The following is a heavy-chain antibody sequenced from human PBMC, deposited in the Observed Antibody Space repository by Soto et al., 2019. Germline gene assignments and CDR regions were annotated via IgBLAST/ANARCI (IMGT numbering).Heavy chain of an antibody. Sequence: EVQLLESGGGVVQPGGSLRLSCVASGFNFKKFAMSWVRQAPGEGLEWVSGISCCGGSTSYADSVKGRFSIARDDSTNTLSLQMNNLRGEETAPYFGAKAGGEQLLLPQLDQLGQGTLVTVS. CDR2: ISCCGGST. CDR3: AKAGGEQLLLPQLDQ. V-gene: IGHV3-23*01. CDR1: GFNFKKFA. J-gene: IGHJ4*02. D-gene: IGHD6-19*01.